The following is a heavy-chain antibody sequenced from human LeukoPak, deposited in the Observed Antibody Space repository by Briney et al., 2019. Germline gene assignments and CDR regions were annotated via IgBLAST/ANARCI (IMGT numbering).Heavy chain of an antibody. J-gene: IGHJ6*03. D-gene: IGHD6-6*01. CDR2: ISYDGSNK. CDR1: GFTFTNYE. V-gene: IGHV3-30*18. CDR3: AKASREKQLVSSNYYMDV. Sequence: GGSLRLSCAASGFTFTNYEMNWVRQAPGKGLEWVAVISYDGSNKYYADSVKGRFTISRDNSQNTLYVQMNSLRAEDTAVYYCAKASREKQLVSSNYYMDVWGKGTTVTVSS.